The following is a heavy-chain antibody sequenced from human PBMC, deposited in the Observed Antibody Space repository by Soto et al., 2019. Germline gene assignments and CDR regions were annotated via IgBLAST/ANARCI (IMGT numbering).Heavy chain of an antibody. CDR3: ARDPWKPGDYYYGMDV. J-gene: IGHJ6*02. CDR2: ISSSSSYI. CDR1: GFTFSSYS. D-gene: IGHD1-1*01. Sequence: PGESLKISCAASGFTFSSYSMNWVRQAPGKGLEWVSSISSSSSYIYYADSVKGRFTISRDNAKNSLYLQMNSLRAEDTAVYYCARDPWKPGDYYYGMDVWGQGTTVTVSS. V-gene: IGHV3-21*01.